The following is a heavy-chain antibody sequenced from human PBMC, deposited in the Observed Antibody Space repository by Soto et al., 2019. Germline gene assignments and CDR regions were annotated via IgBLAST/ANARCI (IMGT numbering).Heavy chain of an antibody. CDR2: ISGSGGST. V-gene: IGHV3-23*01. J-gene: IGHJ4*02. D-gene: IGHD3-3*01. CDR3: AKYFWSGYYGNTDY. Sequence: GGSLRLSCAASGFTFSSYAMSWVRQAPGKGLEWVSAISGSGGSTYYADSVKGRFTISRDNSKNTLYLQMNSLRAEDTAVYYCAKYFWSGYYGNTDYWGQGTLVTVSS. CDR1: GFTFSSYA.